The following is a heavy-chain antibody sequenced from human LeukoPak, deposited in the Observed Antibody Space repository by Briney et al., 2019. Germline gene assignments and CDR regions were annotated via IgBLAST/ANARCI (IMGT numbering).Heavy chain of an antibody. D-gene: IGHD3-10*01. CDR3: ASLGSGSSPIIDFDY. CDR1: GYTFTSYY. CDR2: IDPSGGGT. Sequence: ASAKVSCKASGYTFTSYYMHWVRQAPGQGLEWMGIIDPSGGGTSYAQKFQGRVTMTRDTSTSTAYMELSSLRSEDTAVYYCASLGSGSSPIIDFDYWGQGTLVTVSS. V-gene: IGHV1-46*01. J-gene: IGHJ4*02.